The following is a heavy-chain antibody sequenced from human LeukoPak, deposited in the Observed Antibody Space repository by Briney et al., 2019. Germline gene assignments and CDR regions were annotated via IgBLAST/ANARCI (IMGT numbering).Heavy chain of an antibody. CDR2: IYNSGST. CDR1: GGSISNYY. D-gene: IGHD5-24*01. V-gene: IGHV4-59*08. J-gene: IGHJ4*02. Sequence: SEALSLTCSVSGGSISNYYWSWIRQPPGKALEWIGYIYNSGSTNYNPSLKSRLTISVDTSKNQFSLKLNSVTAADTAVYYCARHGGGYSFDYWGQGTLVTVSS. CDR3: ARHGGGYSFDY.